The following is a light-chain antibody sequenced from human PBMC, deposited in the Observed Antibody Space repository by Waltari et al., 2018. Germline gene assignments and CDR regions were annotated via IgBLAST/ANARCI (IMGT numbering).Light chain of an antibody. CDR2: GAS. CDR3: QQLNSYPIT. V-gene: IGKV1-9*01. J-gene: IGKJ5*01. Sequence: DIQLTQSPSFLSASVGDRVTITCRASQGISSHLAWYQKKPGKAPKLLIYGASTLGSGVPSGFSGGGSGTEFTLTISSLQPEDSATYYCQQLNSYPITFGQGTRLEIK. CDR1: QGISSH.